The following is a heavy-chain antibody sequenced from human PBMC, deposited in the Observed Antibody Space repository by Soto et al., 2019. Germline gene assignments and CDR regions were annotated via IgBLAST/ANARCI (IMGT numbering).Heavy chain of an antibody. CDR2: ISDSGGYT. CDR1: GFSFRTYA. CDR3: AKDLATLTSRGMDV. D-gene: IGHD6-6*01. V-gene: IGHV3-23*01. J-gene: IGHJ6*02. Sequence: EVQLLESGGGLVQPGGSLRLSCVATGFSFRTYAMNWARQAPGKGLEWVSGISDSGGYTYYADSVKGRFTISRDNSKNTLYLQMNSLRVADTAVYYCAKDLATLTSRGMDVWGQGTTVTVSS.